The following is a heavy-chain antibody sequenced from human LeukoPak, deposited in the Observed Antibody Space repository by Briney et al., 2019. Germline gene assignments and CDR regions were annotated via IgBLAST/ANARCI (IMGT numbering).Heavy chain of an antibody. J-gene: IGHJ6*02. Sequence: ASVKVSCKASGYTFTGYYMHWVRQAPGQGLEWMGWINPNSGGTNYAQKFQGRVTMTRDTSISTAYMELSRLRSDDTAVYYCARGLEWIQLRLREDYYYGMDVWGQGTTVTVSS. D-gene: IGHD5-18*01. CDR1: GYTFTGYY. V-gene: IGHV1-2*02. CDR3: ARGLEWIQLRLREDYYYGMDV. CDR2: INPNSGGT.